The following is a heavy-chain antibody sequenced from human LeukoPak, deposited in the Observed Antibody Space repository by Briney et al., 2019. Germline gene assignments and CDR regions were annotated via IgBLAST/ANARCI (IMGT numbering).Heavy chain of an antibody. CDR3: ARESRGSGSYYYYYMDV. D-gene: IGHD3-10*01. V-gene: IGHV3-7*03. CDR1: GFTFSSYC. J-gene: IGHJ6*03. Sequence: GGSLRLSCAASGFTFSSYCMSWVRQAPGQGLEWVANIKQNRSEKYYADSVKGRVTISRENAKNSLYLQMNRLRADDTAVYYCARESRGSGSYYYYYMDVWGKGTTVTISS. CDR2: IKQNRSEK.